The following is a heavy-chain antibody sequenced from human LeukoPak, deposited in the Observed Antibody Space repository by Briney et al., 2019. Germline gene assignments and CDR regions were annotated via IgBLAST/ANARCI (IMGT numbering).Heavy chain of an antibody. V-gene: IGHV4-39*01. CDR3: ASLSHYYYYYYYMDV. Sequence: SETLSLSCAVYGGSFSGYYWGWIRQPPGKGLEWIGSIYYSGSTYYNPSLKSRVTISVDTSKNQFSLKLSSVTAADTAVYYCASLSHYYYYYYYMDVWGKGTTVTVSS. J-gene: IGHJ6*03. CDR1: GGSFSGYY. CDR2: IYYSGST. D-gene: IGHD5/OR15-5a*01.